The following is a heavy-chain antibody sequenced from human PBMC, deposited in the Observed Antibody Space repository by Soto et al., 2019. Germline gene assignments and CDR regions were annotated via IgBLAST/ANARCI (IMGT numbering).Heavy chain of an antibody. CDR2: TIPLHNTS. J-gene: IGHJ6*02. CDR3: AIWSNWNPLYYRGMDV. V-gene: IGHV1-69*08. Sequence: GASVKVSCKVSGGAFTNYSLNWVRHAPGQGLEWLGGTIPLHNTSNYSLKLLGRGSVTADISSNTVYMHLSGLTSDDTATYYCAIWSNWNPLYYRGMDVWGQGTTVTVS. CDR1: GGAFTNYS. D-gene: IGHD1-20*01.